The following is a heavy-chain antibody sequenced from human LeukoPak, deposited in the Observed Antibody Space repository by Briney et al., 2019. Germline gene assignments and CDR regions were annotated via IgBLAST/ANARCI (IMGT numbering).Heavy chain of an antibody. CDR1: GGTFSSYA. CDR3: ARDDCSSTSCYTPPFDY. CDR2: IIPIFGTA. V-gene: IGHV1-69*05. J-gene: IGHJ4*02. D-gene: IGHD2-2*02. Sequence: SVKVSCKASGGTFSSYAISWVRQAPGQGLEWMGGIIPIFGTANYAQKFQGRVTITTDESTSTAYMELSSLRSEDTAVYYCARDDCSSTSCYTPPFDYWGQGTLVTVSS.